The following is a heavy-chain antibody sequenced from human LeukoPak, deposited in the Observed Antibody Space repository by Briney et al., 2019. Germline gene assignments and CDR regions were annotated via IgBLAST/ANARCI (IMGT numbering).Heavy chain of an antibody. J-gene: IGHJ4*02. CDR3: ARGLLGAPTSYFDY. V-gene: IGHV3-30-3*01. CDR1: GFTFSSNA. Sequence: PGRSLRLSCSASGFTFSSNAMHWVRQAPGKGLEWVAAITYDGINKYYADSVKGRFTISRDNSKNTLYLQMNSLRAEDTAVYYCARGLLGAPTSYFDYWGQGTLVTVSS. D-gene: IGHD1-26*01. CDR2: ITYDGINK.